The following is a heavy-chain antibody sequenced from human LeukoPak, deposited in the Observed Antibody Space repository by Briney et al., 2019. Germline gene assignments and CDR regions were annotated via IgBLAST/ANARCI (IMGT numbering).Heavy chain of an antibody. V-gene: IGHV3-23*01. J-gene: IGHJ6*02. D-gene: IGHD3-9*01. CDR1: GFTFSSYA. CDR2: ISGSGGST. Sequence: GGSLRLSCAASGFTFSSYAMSWVRQAPGKGLEWVSAISGSGGSTYYADSVKGRFTISRDNSKNTLYLQMNSLRAEDTAVYYCAKDCSIRYFDWFRNYYYYYGMDVWGQGTMVTVSS. CDR3: AKDCSIRYFDWFRNYYYYYGMDV.